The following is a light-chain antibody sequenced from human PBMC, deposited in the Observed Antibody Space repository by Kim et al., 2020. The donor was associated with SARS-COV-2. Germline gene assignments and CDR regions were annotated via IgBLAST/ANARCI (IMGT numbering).Light chain of an antibody. Sequence: IQLTQSPSSLSASMGDRVTITCRASQDIDNYLGWYQQKVGKAPKLLIYAASTLQSGVPSRFSGRGSGTDFTLTINNLQPEDFATYYCQQLKTYPLSFGGGTKVDIK. J-gene: IGKJ4*01. V-gene: IGKV1-9*01. CDR2: AAS. CDR1: QDIDNY. CDR3: QQLKTYPLS.